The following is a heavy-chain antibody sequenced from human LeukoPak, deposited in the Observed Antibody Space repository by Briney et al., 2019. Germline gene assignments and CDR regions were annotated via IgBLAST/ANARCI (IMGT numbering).Heavy chain of an antibody. D-gene: IGHD6-19*01. Sequence: LETLSLTCTVSGGSISSYYWSWIRQRPGKGLEGIGYIYYSGRTNYNPSLKSRVTISVDTSKNQFSLKLSSVTAADTAVYYCARATYSSGWGTSDYWGQGTLVTVSS. CDR3: ARATYSSGWGTSDY. V-gene: IGHV4-59*01. J-gene: IGHJ4*02. CDR1: GGSISSYY. CDR2: IYYSGRT.